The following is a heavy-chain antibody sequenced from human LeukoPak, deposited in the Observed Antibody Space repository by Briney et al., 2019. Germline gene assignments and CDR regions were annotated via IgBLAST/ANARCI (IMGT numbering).Heavy chain of an antibody. CDR3: AGDPTHSRRLYLEYFQH. V-gene: IGHV4-4*07. CDR2: IYTSGST. CDR1: GGSISSYY. J-gene: IGHJ1*01. Sequence: SETLSLTCTVSGGSISSYYWSWIRQPAGKGLEWIGRIYTSGSTNYNPSLKSRVTMSVDTSKNQFSLKLSSVTAADTAVYYCAGDPTHSRRLYLEYFQHRGQGPLVTVS. D-gene: IGHD6-13*01.